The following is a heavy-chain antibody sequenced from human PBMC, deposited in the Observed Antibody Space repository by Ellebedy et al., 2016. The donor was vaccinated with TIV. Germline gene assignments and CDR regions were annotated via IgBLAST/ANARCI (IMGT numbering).Heavy chain of an antibody. D-gene: IGHD6-6*01. Sequence: ASVKVSCXASGYTFTSYDINWVRQATGQGLEWMGWMNPNSGNTGYAQKFQGRVTMTRNTSISTAYMELSSLRSEDTAVYYCARGGSIAARRVGWFNPWGQGTLVTVSS. J-gene: IGHJ5*02. CDR2: MNPNSGNT. CDR3: ARGGSIAARRVGWFNP. V-gene: IGHV1-8*01. CDR1: GYTFTSYD.